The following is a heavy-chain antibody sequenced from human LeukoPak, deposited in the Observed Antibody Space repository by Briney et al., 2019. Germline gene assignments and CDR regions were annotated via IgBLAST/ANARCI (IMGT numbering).Heavy chain of an antibody. CDR2: ISSRSNYI. CDR1: GLTFSGYS. Sequence: PGGSLRLSCAASGLTFSGYSMNWVRQAPGKGLEWVSSISSRSNYIYYADSVKGRFTISRDNAKNSLYLQMNSLRAEDTGVYYCARDGYYTSVRNPYFDYWGQGTLVTVSS. CDR3: ARDGYYTSVRNPYFDY. D-gene: IGHD3-10*01. J-gene: IGHJ4*02. V-gene: IGHV3-21*01.